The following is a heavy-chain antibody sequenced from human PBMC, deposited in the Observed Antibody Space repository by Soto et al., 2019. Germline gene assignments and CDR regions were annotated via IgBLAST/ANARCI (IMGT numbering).Heavy chain of an antibody. CDR1: GFTFSSYG. CDR3: ANYCSSTSCYRDRDAFDI. J-gene: IGHJ3*02. Sequence: QPGGSLRLSCAASGFTFSSYGMHWVRQAPGKGLEWVAVISYDGSNKYYADSVKGRFTISGDNSKNTLYLQMNSLRAEDTAVYYCANYCSSTSCYRDRDAFDIWGQGTMVTVSS. D-gene: IGHD2-2*02. V-gene: IGHV3-30*18. CDR2: ISYDGSNK.